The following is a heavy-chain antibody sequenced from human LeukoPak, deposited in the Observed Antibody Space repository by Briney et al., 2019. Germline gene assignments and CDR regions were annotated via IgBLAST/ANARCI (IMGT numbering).Heavy chain of an antibody. Sequence: ASVKVSCKASGYTFTDYYMHWVRQAPGQGLEWMGWINPNSGGTNYAQKFQGRVTMTRDTSISTAYMVLSRLRSDDTAVYYCAREGPIVGATHLVDYWGQGTLVTVSS. V-gene: IGHV1-2*02. CDR2: INPNSGGT. CDR3: AREGPIVGATHLVDY. J-gene: IGHJ4*02. D-gene: IGHD1-26*01. CDR1: GYTFTDYY.